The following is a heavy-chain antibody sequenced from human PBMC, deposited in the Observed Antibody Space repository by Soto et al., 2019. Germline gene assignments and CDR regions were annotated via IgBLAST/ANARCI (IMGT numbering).Heavy chain of an antibody. CDR2: INPSGGTT. V-gene: IGHV1-46*04. Sequence: GASVKVSCKASGYTFTSCYIHWVRQAPGQGLEWMGIINPSGGTTTYAQKVQGRVIMTRDTSTSTVYMELSSLRSEDTAVYYCARDPSINMVRGRAFALWGQGTQVTVYS. D-gene: IGHD3-10*01. J-gene: IGHJ4*02. CDR3: ARDPSINMVRGRAFAL. CDR1: GYTFTSCY.